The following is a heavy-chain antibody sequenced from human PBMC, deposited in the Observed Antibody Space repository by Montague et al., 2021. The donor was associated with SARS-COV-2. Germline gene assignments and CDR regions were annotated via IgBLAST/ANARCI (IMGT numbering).Heavy chain of an antibody. D-gene: IGHD3-9*01. CDR1: GGSFSSYY. V-gene: IGHV4-34*01. Sequence: SETLSLTCTVYGGSFSSYYWSWIRQPPGKGLEWIGDINHSGSTNFNPSLKSRLTISVDTSKSQFSLKLSSVTAADTAVYFCARATDCDILTGDLTACFDYWGQGTLVTVSS. J-gene: IGHJ4*02. CDR3: ARATDCDILTGDLTACFDY. CDR2: INHSGST.